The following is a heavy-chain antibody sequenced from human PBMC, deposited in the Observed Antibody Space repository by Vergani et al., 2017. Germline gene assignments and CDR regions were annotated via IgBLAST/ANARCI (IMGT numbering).Heavy chain of an antibody. D-gene: IGHD4-17*01. CDR1: GGSISSGSYY. CDR2: IYTSVST. J-gene: IGHJ3*02. Sequence: QVQLQESGPGLVKPSQTLSLTCPVSGGSISSGSYYWCWIRQPAGKGLEWIGRIYTSVSTNYNPSLKSRVTIAVDTSKNQFSLKLSSVNAADTAVYYCARATVDAFDIWGQGTMVTVSS. V-gene: IGHV4-61*02. CDR3: ARATVDAFDI.